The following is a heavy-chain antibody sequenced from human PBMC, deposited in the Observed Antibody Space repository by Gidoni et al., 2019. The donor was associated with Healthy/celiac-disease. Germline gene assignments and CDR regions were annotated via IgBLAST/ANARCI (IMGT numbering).Heavy chain of an antibody. Sequence: QVQLQQWGAGLLKPSETLSLTCAVYGGSFSGYYWSWIRQPPGKGLEWIGEINHSGSTNYNPSLKSRVTISVDTSKNQFSLKLSSVTAADTAVYYCARVPVTIFGVVITGGLDPWGQGTLVTVSS. CDR2: INHSGST. CDR3: ARVPVTIFGVVITGGLDP. V-gene: IGHV4-34*01. D-gene: IGHD3-3*01. J-gene: IGHJ5*02. CDR1: GGSFSGYY.